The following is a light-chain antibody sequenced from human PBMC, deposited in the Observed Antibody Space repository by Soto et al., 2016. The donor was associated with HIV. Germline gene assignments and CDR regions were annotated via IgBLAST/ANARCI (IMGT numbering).Light chain of an antibody. Sequence: AIQMTQSPSSLSASVGDRVSITCRASQDIKNDLSWYQQKPGKAPRLLIFGAFNLQSGVTSRFSGSGSGTDFTLTISSLQPEDVATYYCLQDGGYPXTFGGGPRWRS. V-gene: IGKV1-6*01. CDR3: LQDGGYPXT. CDR1: QDIKND. J-gene: IGKJ4*01. CDR2: GAF.